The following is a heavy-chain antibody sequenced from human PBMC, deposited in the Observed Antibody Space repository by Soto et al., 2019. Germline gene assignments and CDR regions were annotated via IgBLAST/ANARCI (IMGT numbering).Heavy chain of an antibody. Sequence: QVQLVQSGAEVKKPGSSVKVSCKASGGTFSSYTISWVRQAPGQGLEWMGRIIPILGIANYAQKFQGRVTXXAXKXXITAYMELSSLRSEDTAVYYCARSSSTSSGYGMDVWGQGTTVTVSS. D-gene: IGHD2-2*01. V-gene: IGHV1-69*02. CDR2: IIPILGIA. CDR3: ARSSSTSSGYGMDV. J-gene: IGHJ6*02. CDR1: GGTFSSYT.